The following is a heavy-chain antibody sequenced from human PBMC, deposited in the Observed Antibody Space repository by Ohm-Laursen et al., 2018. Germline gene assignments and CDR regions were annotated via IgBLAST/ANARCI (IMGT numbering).Heavy chain of an antibody. CDR2: ISGSGGST. V-gene: IGHV3-23*01. J-gene: IGHJ4*02. CDR3: ATAGPYSGDDY. D-gene: IGHD6-25*01. Sequence: SLRLSCAAAGFTFSSYAMSWVRQAPGKGLEWVSAISGSGGSTYYADSVKGRFTISRDNSKNTLYLQMNSLRDEDTAVYYCATAGPYSGDDYWGQGTLVNVSS. CDR1: GFTFSSYA.